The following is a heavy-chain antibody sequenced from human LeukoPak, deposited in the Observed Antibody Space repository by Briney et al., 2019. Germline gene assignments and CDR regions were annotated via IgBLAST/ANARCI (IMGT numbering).Heavy chain of an antibody. Sequence: GGSLRLSCAASGFAFSSYAVSWVRQAPGKGLEWVSSISGSGGSTYYADSVKGRLTISRDNSKNTLYLQMNSLRAEDTAVYYCAKDRSYYDSRYPDAFDIWGQGTMVTVSS. CDR2: ISGSGGST. D-gene: IGHD3-22*01. CDR1: GFAFSSYA. V-gene: IGHV3-23*01. CDR3: AKDRSYYDSRYPDAFDI. J-gene: IGHJ3*02.